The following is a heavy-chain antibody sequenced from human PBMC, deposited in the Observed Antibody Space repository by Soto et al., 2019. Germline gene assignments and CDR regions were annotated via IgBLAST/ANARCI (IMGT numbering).Heavy chain of an antibody. CDR2: ISGSSGST. CDR1: GFTFSSYA. Sequence: GGSLRLSCEASGFTFSSYAMSWFRQAPGKGLEWVSAISGSSGSTYYADSVKGRFTISRDNSKNTLYLQMNSLRAEDTAVYYCAKDQGVVPAAPGVWGKGTTVTVSS. J-gene: IGHJ6*04. CDR3: AKDQGVVPAAPGV. D-gene: IGHD2-2*01. V-gene: IGHV3-23*01.